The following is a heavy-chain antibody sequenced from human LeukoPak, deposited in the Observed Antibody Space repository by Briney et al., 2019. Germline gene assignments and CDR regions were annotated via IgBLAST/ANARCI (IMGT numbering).Heavy chain of an antibody. CDR1: GFTFSSYA. Sequence: PGGSLRLSLAASGFTFSSYAMSWVRQPPGNGLEWVSAISGSGGSTYHADSVKGRFTISRDNSKNTLYLKMNSLRAEDTAVSYCAKMGTYYYDSSGYPDYWGQGTLVTVSS. CDR3: AKMGTYYYDSSGYPDY. J-gene: IGHJ4*02. CDR2: ISGSGGST. V-gene: IGHV3-23*01. D-gene: IGHD3-22*01.